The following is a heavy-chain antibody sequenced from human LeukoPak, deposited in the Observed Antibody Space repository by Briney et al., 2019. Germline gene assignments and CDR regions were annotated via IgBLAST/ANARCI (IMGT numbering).Heavy chain of an antibody. CDR2: IWYDGSNK. D-gene: IGHD6-19*01. CDR3: ARDGIAVAGTFDY. Sequence: GGSLRLSCAASGFTFSSAWMSWVRQAPGKGLEWVAVIWYDGSNKYYADSVKGRFTISRDNSKNTLYLQMNSLRAEDTAVYYCARDGIAVAGTFDYWGQGTLVTVSS. CDR1: GFTFSSAW. J-gene: IGHJ4*02. V-gene: IGHV3-33*08.